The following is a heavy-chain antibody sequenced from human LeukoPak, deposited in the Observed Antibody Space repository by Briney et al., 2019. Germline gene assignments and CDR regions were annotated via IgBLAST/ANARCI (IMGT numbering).Heavy chain of an antibody. Sequence: GGSLRLSCAASGFAFSTYTITWVRRAPGKGLEWVSSISSTSIFIFYADSVKGRFTISRDNSKNTFYLQMNSLRAEDTAVYSCAKGSGSGWYGWFAPWGQGTLVTVSS. D-gene: IGHD6-19*01. CDR3: AKGSGSGWYGWFAP. J-gene: IGHJ5*02. CDR1: GFAFSTYT. CDR2: ISSTSIFI. V-gene: IGHV3-21*04.